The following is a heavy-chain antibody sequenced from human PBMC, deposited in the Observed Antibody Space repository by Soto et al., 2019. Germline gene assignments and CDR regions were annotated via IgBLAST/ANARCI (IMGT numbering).Heavy chain of an antibody. V-gene: IGHV3-30*18. CDR1: GFSFSTYG. J-gene: IGHJ6*02. CDR3: AKVIRADSTSSNFYYYSGMDV. D-gene: IGHD6-6*01. Sequence: QVQMVESGGGVVQPGRSLRLSCAASGFSFSTYGMHWVRQAPGKGLEWMAVISNDGSNKYYADSVKGRFTISRDNSKDTLSLQMNSLRGEDTAIYYCAKVIRADSTSSNFYYYSGMDVWGQGTTVTVSS. CDR2: ISNDGSNK.